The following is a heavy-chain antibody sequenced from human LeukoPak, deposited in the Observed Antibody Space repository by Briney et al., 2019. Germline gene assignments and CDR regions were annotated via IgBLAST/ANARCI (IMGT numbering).Heavy chain of an antibody. D-gene: IGHD5-18*01. CDR2: ISGSGGST. V-gene: IGHV3-23*01. J-gene: IGHJ4*02. CDR3: AIPRGYSYGQFDY. Sequence: GGSLRLSCAASGLTFSTYAMAWVRQAPGRGLEWVSAISGSGGSTYYADSVKGRFTISRDNSKNTLYLQMNSLRAEDTAVYYCAIPRGYSYGQFDYWGQGTLVTVSS. CDR1: GLTFSTYA.